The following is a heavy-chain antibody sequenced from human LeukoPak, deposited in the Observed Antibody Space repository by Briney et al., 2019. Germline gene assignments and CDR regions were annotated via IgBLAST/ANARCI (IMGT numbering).Heavy chain of an antibody. Sequence: ASVKVSCKASGYTFTGYYMHWVRQAPGQGLEWIGWINPNSGGTNYAQKFQGRVTMTRDTSISTAYMELSRLRSDDTAVYYCARDQNVRCGGSCYLGGWGQGTLVTVSS. CDR2: INPNSGGT. D-gene: IGHD2-15*01. CDR3: ARDQNVRCGGSCYLGG. CDR1: GYTFTGYY. J-gene: IGHJ4*02. V-gene: IGHV1-2*02.